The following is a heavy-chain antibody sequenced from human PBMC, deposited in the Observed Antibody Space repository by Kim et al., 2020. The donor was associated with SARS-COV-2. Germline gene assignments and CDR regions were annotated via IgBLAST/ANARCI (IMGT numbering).Heavy chain of an antibody. D-gene: IGHD3-10*01. Sequence: NPSLKSRVTISVDTSENQFSLKLSSVTAADTAVYYCARDLVYGSGSTSPVWGQGTLVTVSS. V-gene: IGHV4-31*02. J-gene: IGHJ4*02. CDR3: ARDLVYGSGSTSPV.